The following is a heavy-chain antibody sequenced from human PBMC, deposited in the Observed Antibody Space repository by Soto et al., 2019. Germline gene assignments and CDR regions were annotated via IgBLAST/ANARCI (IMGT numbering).Heavy chain of an antibody. CDR3: ARRPNDDVLTGYYFDS. V-gene: IGHV5-51*07. J-gene: IGHJ4*02. D-gene: IGHD3-9*01. Sequence: GESLKISCQGSGYSFGHYWIAWVHQTPGKGLEWMGLIYPDYSDTRYSPSFQGQVTISADKSVNTAYLQWNNLKASDTAIYYCARRPNDDVLTGYYFDSWGQGALVTVSS. CDR2: IYPDYSDT. CDR1: GYSFGHYW.